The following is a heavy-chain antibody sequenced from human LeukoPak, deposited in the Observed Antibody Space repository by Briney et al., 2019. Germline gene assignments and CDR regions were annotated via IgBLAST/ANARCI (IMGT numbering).Heavy chain of an antibody. Sequence: PSETLSLTCTVSGGSISSYYWSWIRQPPGKGLEWIGNIYYSGSINYNPSLKSRVTISVDTSKNQFSLKLSSVTAADTAVYYCARFDSSGADAFDIWGQGTMVTVSS. D-gene: IGHD6-19*01. CDR2: IYYSGSI. V-gene: IGHV4-59*01. CDR1: GGSISSYY. CDR3: ARFDSSGADAFDI. J-gene: IGHJ3*02.